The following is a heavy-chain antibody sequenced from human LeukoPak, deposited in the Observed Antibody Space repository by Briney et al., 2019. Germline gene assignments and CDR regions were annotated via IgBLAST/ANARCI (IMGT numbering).Heavy chain of an antibody. CDR3: ARDLDYGDYLDY. Sequence: GGSLRLSCAASGFTFSSYGMHWVRQAPGKGLEWGAFIRYDGSNKYYADSVKGRFTISRDNSKNTLYLQMNSLRAEDTAVYYCARDLDYGDYLDYWGQGTLVTVSS. D-gene: IGHD4-17*01. V-gene: IGHV3-30*02. CDR2: IRYDGSNK. CDR1: GFTFSSYG. J-gene: IGHJ4*02.